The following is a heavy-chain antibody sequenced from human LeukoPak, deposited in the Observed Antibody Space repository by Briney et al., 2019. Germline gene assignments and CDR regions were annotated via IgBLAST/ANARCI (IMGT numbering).Heavy chain of an antibody. CDR2: INPNSGGT. CDR1: GYTFTGYY. V-gene: IGHV1-2*02. D-gene: IGHD6-19*01. CDR3: ARPRRYSSGWYVWDY. J-gene: IGHJ4*02. Sequence: ASVKVSCKASGYTFTGYYMHWVRQAPGQGLEWMGWINPNSGGTNYAQKFQGRVTITRNTSISTAYMELSSLRSEDTAVYYCARPRRYSSGWYVWDYWGQGTLVTVSS.